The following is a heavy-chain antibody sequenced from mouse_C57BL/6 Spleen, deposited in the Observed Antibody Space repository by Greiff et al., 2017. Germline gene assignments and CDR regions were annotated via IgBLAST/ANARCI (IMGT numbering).Heavy chain of an antibody. V-gene: IGHV1-15*01. D-gene: IGHD6-1*01. CDR3: TRPLLYYAMDY. Sequence: QVQLQQSGAELVRPGASVTLSCKASGYTFTDYEMHWVKQTPVHGLEWIGAIDPETGGTAYNQKFKGKAILTADKSSSTAYMELRSLTSEDSAVYYCTRPLLYYAMDYWGQGTSVTVSS. CDR2: IDPETGGT. J-gene: IGHJ4*01. CDR1: GYTFTDYE.